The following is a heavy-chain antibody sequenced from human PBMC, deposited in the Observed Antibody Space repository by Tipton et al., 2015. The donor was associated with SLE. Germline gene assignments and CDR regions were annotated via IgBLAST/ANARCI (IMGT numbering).Heavy chain of an antibody. CDR1: GYSFISYG. CDR3: AKEGPEILGWLH. D-gene: IGHD3-16*01. V-gene: IGHV1-18*01. CDR2: ISGYDGNT. Sequence: QSGAEVKKPGASVKVSCKASGYSFISYGINWVRQAPGQGLEWMGWISGYDGNTNYAQKFQGRVTMTTDTSTSTAYMEVRSLKSDDTAMYYCAKEGPEILGWLHWGQGSLVTVSS. J-gene: IGHJ4*02.